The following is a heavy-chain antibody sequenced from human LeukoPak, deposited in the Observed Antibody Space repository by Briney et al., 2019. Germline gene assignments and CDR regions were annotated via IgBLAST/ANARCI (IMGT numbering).Heavy chain of an antibody. Sequence: GGSLTLSCADSGFTFSVYYMSWIRQAPGKGLGWVSYISSSGSTIYYADPLKGRFTISTDNAKSTLYLQMNSLRAEDTAVYYCARAPVAGTRGRYYYYYMDVWGKGTTVTVSS. CDR1: GFTFSVYY. J-gene: IGHJ6*03. V-gene: IGHV3-11*01. CDR3: ARAPVAGTRGRYYYYYMDV. CDR2: ISSSGSTI. D-gene: IGHD6-19*01.